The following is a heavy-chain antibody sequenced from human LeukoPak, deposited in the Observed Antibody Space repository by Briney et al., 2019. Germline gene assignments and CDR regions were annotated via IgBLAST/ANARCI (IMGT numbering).Heavy chain of an antibody. V-gene: IGHV3-48*01. Sequence: GGSLRLSCAASGFIFSSYSMNWVRQAPGKGLEWVSYISSSSSTIYYADSVKGRFTISRDNSKNTLYLQMNSLRAEDTAVYYCAKAFLALYSSSWTGAFDIWGQGTMVTVSS. CDR2: ISSSSSTI. D-gene: IGHD6-13*01. CDR3: AKAFLALYSSSWTGAFDI. CDR1: GFIFSSYS. J-gene: IGHJ3*02.